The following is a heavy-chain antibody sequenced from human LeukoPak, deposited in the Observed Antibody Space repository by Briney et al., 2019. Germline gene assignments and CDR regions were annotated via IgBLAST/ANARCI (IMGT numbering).Heavy chain of an antibody. Sequence: SVKVSCKASGFTFTSSAMQWVRQARGQRLEWIGWIVVGSGNTNYAQKFQERVTITRDMSTSTAYMELSSLRSEDTAVYYCAADSHSGGWGRSGDYWGQGTLVTVSS. D-gene: IGHD6-19*01. J-gene: IGHJ4*02. CDR2: IVVGSGNT. V-gene: IGHV1-58*02. CDR3: AADSHSGGWGRSGDY. CDR1: GFTFTSSA.